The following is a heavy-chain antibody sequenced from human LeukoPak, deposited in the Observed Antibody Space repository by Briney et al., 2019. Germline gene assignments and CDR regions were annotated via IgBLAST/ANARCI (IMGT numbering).Heavy chain of an antibody. CDR2: ISPGGGTT. V-gene: IGHV3-23*01. J-gene: IGHJ4*02. Sequence: GGSLRLSCAVSGFTFSNEAMGWVRQLRGGGLEWVSTISPGGGTTYYAESMKGRFTISRDNSKSTLYLEMNSLRVEDTAVYYCTKVRLGSSNWALRVFDYWGQGALVTVSS. CDR1: GFTFSNEA. D-gene: IGHD4-11*01. CDR3: TKVRLGSSNWALRVFDY.